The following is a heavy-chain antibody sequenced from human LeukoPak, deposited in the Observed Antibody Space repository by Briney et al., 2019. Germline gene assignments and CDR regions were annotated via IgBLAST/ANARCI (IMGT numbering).Heavy chain of an antibody. V-gene: IGHV1-69*05. D-gene: IGHD2-2*03. CDR1: GGTFSSYA. CDR3: ARAGHCSSTSCSYNRFDP. CDR2: IIPIFGTA. Sequence: GASVKVSCKASGGTFSSYAISWVRQAPGQGLEWMGGIIPIFGTANYAQKFQGRVTITTDESTSTAYMELSSLRSEDTAVYYCARAGHCSSTSCSYNRFDPWGQGTLVTVSS. J-gene: IGHJ5*02.